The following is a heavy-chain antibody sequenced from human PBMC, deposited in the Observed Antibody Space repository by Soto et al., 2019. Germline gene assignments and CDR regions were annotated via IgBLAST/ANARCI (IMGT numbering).Heavy chain of an antibody. CDR2: IYYSGST. CDR3: ARARIQLSLNWFDP. V-gene: IGHV4-59*01. D-gene: IGHD5-18*01. Sequence: SETLSLTCTVSGGSISCYYWSWIRQPPGKGLEWIGYIYYSGSTNYNPSLKSRVTISVDTSKNQFSLKLSSVTAADTAVYYCARARIQLSLNWFDPWGQGTLVTVSS. CDR1: GGSISCYY. J-gene: IGHJ5*02.